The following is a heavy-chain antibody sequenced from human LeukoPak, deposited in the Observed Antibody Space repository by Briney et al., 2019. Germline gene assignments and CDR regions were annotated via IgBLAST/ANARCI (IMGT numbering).Heavy chain of an antibody. V-gene: IGHV4-34*01. J-gene: IGHJ6*02. CDR3: ARWRIAARLYYYYYGMDV. Sequence: SETLSLTCAVYGGSFSGYYWCWIRQPPGKGLEWIGEINHSGSTNYNPSLKSRVTISVDTSKNQFSLKLSSVTAADTAVYYCARWRIAARLYYYYYGMDVWGQGTTVTVSS. CDR1: GGSFSGYY. D-gene: IGHD6-6*01. CDR2: INHSGST.